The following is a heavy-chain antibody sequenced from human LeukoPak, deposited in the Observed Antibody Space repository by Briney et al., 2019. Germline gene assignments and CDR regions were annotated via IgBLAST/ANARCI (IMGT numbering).Heavy chain of an antibody. J-gene: IGHJ4*02. CDR1: GFTVSSNY. V-gene: IGHV3-53*01. Sequence: GGSLRLSCAASGFTVSSNYMSWVRQAPGKGLEWVSVIYSGGSTYYADSVKGRFTISRDNPKNTLYLQMNSLRAEDTAVYYCARLPPVGGNYFDYWGQGTLVTVSS. D-gene: IGHD1-26*01. CDR3: ARLPPVGGNYFDY. CDR2: IYSGGST.